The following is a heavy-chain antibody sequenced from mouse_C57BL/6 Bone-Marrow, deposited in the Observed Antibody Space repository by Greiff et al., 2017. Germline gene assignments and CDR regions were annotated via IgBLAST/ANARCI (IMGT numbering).Heavy chain of an antibody. CDR3: ARLILRYYAMDY. J-gene: IGHJ4*01. CDR2: IYPGDGDT. V-gene: IGHV1-80*01. Sequence: VMLVESGAELVKPGASVKISCKASGYAFSSYWMNWVKQRPGKGLEWIGQIYPGDGDTNYNGKFKGKATLTADKSSSTAYMQLSSLTSEDSAVYFCARLILRYYAMDYWGQGTSVTVSS. CDR1: GYAFSSYW. D-gene: IGHD1-1*01.